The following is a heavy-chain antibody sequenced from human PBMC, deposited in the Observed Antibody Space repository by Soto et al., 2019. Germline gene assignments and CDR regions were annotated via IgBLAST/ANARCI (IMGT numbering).Heavy chain of an antibody. V-gene: IGHV1-69*06. CDR1: GGFNSYS. CDR2: IIPIFATP. CDR3: ARGGPVIIPAATNWFDP. J-gene: IGHJ5*02. D-gene: IGHD2-2*01. Sequence: QVQLVQSGAEVQKPGSSVKVSCKGSGGFNSYSISWVRQAPGQGPEWMGGIIPIFATPTYAQKFQGRVRITADKSTSTAYMEMSHLTSEDTAVYYCARGGPVIIPAATNWFDPWRQGTLVSVSS.